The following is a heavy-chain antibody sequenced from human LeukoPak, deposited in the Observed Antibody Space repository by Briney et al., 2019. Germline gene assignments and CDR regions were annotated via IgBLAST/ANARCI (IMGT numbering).Heavy chain of an antibody. J-gene: IGHJ6*03. CDR1: GFTFSNYW. V-gene: IGHV3-74*01. CDR3: ARHQDGTLEYYYYYMDV. Sequence: GGSLRLSCAASGFTFSNYWMHWVRQAPGKGLVWVSRINTDGSTTNYADSVKGRFTISRDNAKNTLYLQMNSLRAEDTAVYYSARHQDGTLEYYYYYMDVWGKGTTVTVSS. CDR2: INTDGSTT. D-gene: IGHD1-1*01.